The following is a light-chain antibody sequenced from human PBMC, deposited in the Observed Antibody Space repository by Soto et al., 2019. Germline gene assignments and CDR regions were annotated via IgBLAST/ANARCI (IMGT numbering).Light chain of an antibody. Sequence: QSVMTQPPSVSAAPGQKVTISCSGSSSNIGGNSVSWYQQLPGTAPKLLIYDDNKRPSGIPDRFSGSKSGTSASLAISGLQSEDEADYYCVTWDDSLTGWVFGGGTKLTVL. CDR3: VTWDDSLTGWV. CDR2: DDN. CDR1: SSNIGGNS. V-gene: IGLV1-51*01. J-gene: IGLJ3*02.